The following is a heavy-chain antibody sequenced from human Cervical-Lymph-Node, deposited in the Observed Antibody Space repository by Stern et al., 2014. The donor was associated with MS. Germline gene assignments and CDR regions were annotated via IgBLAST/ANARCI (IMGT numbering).Heavy chain of an antibody. CDR2: IYPSDSDT. J-gene: IGHJ6*02. Sequence: EVHLVESGPEVKKPGESLKISCQGSGFTFTYYWIAWVRQMPGKGLEWLGVIYPSDSDTRYSPSFQGQVTISADKSISTAYLQWSSLKASDTATYFCARRKGYSSDGMDVWGQGTTVTVSS. D-gene: IGHD6-19*01. CDR1: GFTFTYYW. V-gene: IGHV5-51*03. CDR3: ARRKGYSSDGMDV.